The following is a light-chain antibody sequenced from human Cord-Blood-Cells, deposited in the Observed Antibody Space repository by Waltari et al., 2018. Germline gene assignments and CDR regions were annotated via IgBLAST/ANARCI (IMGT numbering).Light chain of an antibody. CDR2: YDS. V-gene: IGLV3-21*04. CDR3: QVWDSSSDQV. Sequence: SYVLTQPPSVSVAPGKTARITCGGNNIGSKSVHWYQQKPGQAPVLVIYYDSDRPSGIPERFSGSNSGNTATLTISRVEAGDEADYYCQVWDSSSDQVFGGGTKLNVL. J-gene: IGLJ3*02. CDR1: NIGSKS.